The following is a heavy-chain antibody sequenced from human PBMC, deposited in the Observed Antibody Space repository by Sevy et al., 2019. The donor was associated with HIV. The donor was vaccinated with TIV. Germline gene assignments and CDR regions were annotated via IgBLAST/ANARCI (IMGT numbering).Heavy chain of an antibody. Sequence: ASVKVSCKASGYTFTSYYMHWVRQAPGQGLEWMGIINPSGGSTSYAQKFQGRVTMTRDTSTSTVYMELSSLRSEDTAVYYCARAEGIYCSSTSCYPALNWFHPWGQGTLVTVSS. V-gene: IGHV1-46*03. CDR1: GYTFTSYY. D-gene: IGHD2-2*01. CDR2: INPSGGST. J-gene: IGHJ5*02. CDR3: ARAEGIYCSSTSCYPALNWFHP.